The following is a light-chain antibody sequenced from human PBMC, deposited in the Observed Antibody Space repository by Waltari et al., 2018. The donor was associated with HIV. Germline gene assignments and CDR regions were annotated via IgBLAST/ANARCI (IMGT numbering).Light chain of an antibody. V-gene: IGKV3-20*01. CDR1: QSVSSSH. CDR2: AAS. CDR3: QQYGSSLWT. Sequence: EIVLTQSPGTLSLSPGERVILSCRASQSVSSSHLARYQQKPGQAPRLVIYAASSRATGIPDRFSGSGSGTDFTLTISRLEPEDFAVYYCQQYGSSLWTFGQGTKVEAK. J-gene: IGKJ1*01.